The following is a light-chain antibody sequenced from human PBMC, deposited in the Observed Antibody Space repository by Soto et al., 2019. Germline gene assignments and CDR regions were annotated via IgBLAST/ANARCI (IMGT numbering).Light chain of an antibody. V-gene: IGKV1-39*01. CDR3: QQSYSTPRT. CDR1: QSVKMY. J-gene: IGKJ2*01. Sequence: DIQMTQSPSSLSASVGDRVTITCRASQSVKMYLDWFQHKPGKAPKLLIYAASTLQSGVPTRFSGSGSGTDFTLTISGLQRDDFATYYCQQSYSTPRTFGQWTTLEIK. CDR2: AAS.